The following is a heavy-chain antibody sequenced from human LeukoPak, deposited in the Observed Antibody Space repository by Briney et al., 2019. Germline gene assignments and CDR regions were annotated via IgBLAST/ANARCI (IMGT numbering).Heavy chain of an antibody. J-gene: IGHJ4*02. CDR3: ARGTKRYYYGSGNY. Sequence: ASVKVSCKASGYTFTSYDINWVRQATGRGLEWMGWMNPNSGNTGYAQKFQGRVTMTRNTSISTAYMELSSLRSEDTAVYYCARGTKRYYYGSGNYWGQGTLVTVSS. D-gene: IGHD3-10*01. CDR2: MNPNSGNT. CDR1: GYTFTSYD. V-gene: IGHV1-8*01.